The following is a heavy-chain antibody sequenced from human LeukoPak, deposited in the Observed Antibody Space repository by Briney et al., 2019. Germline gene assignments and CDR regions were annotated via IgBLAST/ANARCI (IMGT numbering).Heavy chain of an antibody. CDR1: GGSISSTTSY. Sequence: SETLSLTCTVSGGSISSTTSYWGWIRQPPGEGLEWIGSFYYRGSTYYNPSLKSRVTISVDTSKNQFSLKLSSVTAADTAVYYCARGGLEWLFVPRCFDYWGQGTLVTVSS. CDR3: ARGGLEWLFVPRCFDY. CDR2: FYYRGST. J-gene: IGHJ4*02. V-gene: IGHV4-39*07. D-gene: IGHD3-3*01.